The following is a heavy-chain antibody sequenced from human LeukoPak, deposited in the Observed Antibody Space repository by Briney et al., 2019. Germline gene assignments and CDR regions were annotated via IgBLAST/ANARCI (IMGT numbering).Heavy chain of an antibody. Sequence: SETLSLTCAVYGGSFSGYYWSWIRQPPGKGLEWIGEINHSGSTYYNPSLKSRVTMSVDTSKNQFSLKLSSVTAADTAVYYCARSNYVWGSYRPRQSDAFDIWGQGTMVTVSS. CDR3: ARSNYVWGSYRPRQSDAFDI. CDR2: INHSGST. D-gene: IGHD3-16*02. J-gene: IGHJ3*02. CDR1: GGSFSGYY. V-gene: IGHV4-34*01.